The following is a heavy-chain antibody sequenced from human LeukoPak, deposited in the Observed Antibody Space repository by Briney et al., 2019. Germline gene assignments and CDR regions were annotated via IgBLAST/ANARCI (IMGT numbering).Heavy chain of an antibody. J-gene: IGHJ3*02. V-gene: IGHV3-74*01. Sequence: PGGSLRLSCAASGFTFSSYWMHWDRQAPGKGLVWVSRINSDGSSTSYADSVKGRFTISRDNAKNTLYLQMNSLRAEDTAVYYCARDRGGSSWDDAFDIWGQGTMVTVSS. CDR1: GFTFSSYW. CDR2: INSDGSST. CDR3: ARDRGGSSWDDAFDI. D-gene: IGHD6-13*01.